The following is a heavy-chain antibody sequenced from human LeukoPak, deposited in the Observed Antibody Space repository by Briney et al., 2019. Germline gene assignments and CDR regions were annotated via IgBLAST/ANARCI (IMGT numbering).Heavy chain of an antibody. V-gene: IGHV3-7*01. D-gene: IGHD2-21*02. CDR2: IMQDGSEK. CDR1: GFTFRNYW. J-gene: IGHJ4*02. Sequence: PGGSLRLSCAASGFTFRNYWMSWVRQAPGKGLEWVANIMQDGSEKYYVDSVKGRFTISRDNAKNSLYLQMNSLRAEDTAVYYCARRYCGGDCHSPYFDYWGQGTLVTVSS. CDR3: ARRYCGGDCHSPYFDY.